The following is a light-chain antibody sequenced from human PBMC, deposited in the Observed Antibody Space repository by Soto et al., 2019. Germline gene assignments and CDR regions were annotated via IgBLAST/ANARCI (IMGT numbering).Light chain of an antibody. CDR3: SSYTSSSTDV. J-gene: IGLJ1*01. CDR1: SSDVGGYEY. Sequence: QSVLTQPASVSGSPGQSITISCTGTSSDVGGYEYVSWYQHHPGKAPKLTIYEVSNRPSGVSNRFSGSKSGNTASLTISGLQAEDEAEYYCSSYTSSSTDVFGTGTKLTVL. V-gene: IGLV2-14*01. CDR2: EVS.